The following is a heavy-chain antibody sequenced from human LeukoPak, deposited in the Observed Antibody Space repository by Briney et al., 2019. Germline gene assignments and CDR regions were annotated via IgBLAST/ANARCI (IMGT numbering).Heavy chain of an antibody. V-gene: IGHV5-51*03. CDR2: IYPGDSDT. J-gene: IGHJ3*02. CDR1: GYTFTSYW. Sequence: GESLTISCTGSGYTFTSYWIGWVRQMPGKGLEGMGSIYPGDSDTRYSPSFQGQVTISADKSISTAYLQWSSPKASDPAMYYFAGASMPFDAFDIWGQGTMVTVSS. CDR3: AGASMPFDAFDI. D-gene: IGHD2-2*01.